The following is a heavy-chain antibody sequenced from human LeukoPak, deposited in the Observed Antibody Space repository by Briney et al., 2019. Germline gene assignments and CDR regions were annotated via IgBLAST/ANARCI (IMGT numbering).Heavy chain of an antibody. CDR3: ARGWGYCSSTSCPLDY. V-gene: IGHV3-7*03. Sequence: GGSLRLSCAASGFIFTKYWMSWVRQAPGKGLEWVANINEDGSTKFYVDSVKGRFSMSRDNAQNSVYLQLNSLRAEDTAVYYCARGWGYCSSTSCPLDYWGQGTLVTVSS. CDR2: INEDGSTK. D-gene: IGHD2-2*01. J-gene: IGHJ4*02. CDR1: GFIFTKYW.